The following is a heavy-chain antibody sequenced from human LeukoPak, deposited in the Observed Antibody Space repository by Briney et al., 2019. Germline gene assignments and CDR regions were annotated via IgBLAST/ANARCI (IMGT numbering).Heavy chain of an antibody. Sequence: GGSLRLSCEASGFTFSRYWMSWVRQAPGEGLEWVANIKQDGSEKYYVDSVKGRFTISRDNAKKSVYLQMNSLRAEDTAVYYCAREGYGDCFLGTLGYWGQGTLVTVSS. V-gene: IGHV3-7*03. J-gene: IGHJ4*02. CDR3: AREGYGDCFLGTLGY. CDR1: GFTFSRYW. CDR2: IKQDGSEK. D-gene: IGHD4-17*01.